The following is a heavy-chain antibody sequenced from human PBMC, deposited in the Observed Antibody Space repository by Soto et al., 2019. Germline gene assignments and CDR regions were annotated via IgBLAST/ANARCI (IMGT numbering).Heavy chain of an antibody. CDR3: ARGVAGFLEWLASFDP. J-gene: IGHJ5*02. Sequence: ASVKVSCKASGYTFTSYDINWVRQATGQGLEWMGWMNPNSGNTGYAQKFQGRVTMTRNTSISTAYMELSSLRSEDTAVYYCARGVAGFLEWLASFDPWGQGTLVTV. D-gene: IGHD3-3*01. CDR1: GYTFTSYD. CDR2: MNPNSGNT. V-gene: IGHV1-8*01.